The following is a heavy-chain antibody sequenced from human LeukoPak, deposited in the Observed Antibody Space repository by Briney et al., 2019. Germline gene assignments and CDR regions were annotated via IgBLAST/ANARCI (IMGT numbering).Heavy chain of an antibody. CDR1: GYXXXSYA. D-gene: IGHD6-13*01. Sequence: XVSXXXXGYXXXSYAMNXVRQAPGQGLEWMGWINTNTGNPTYAQGFTGRFVFSLDTSVSTAYLQISSLKAEDTAVYYCARARDSSSSLDYWGQGTLVTVSS. J-gene: IGHJ4*02. V-gene: IGHV7-4-1*02. CDR2: INTNTGNP. CDR3: ARARDSSSSLDY.